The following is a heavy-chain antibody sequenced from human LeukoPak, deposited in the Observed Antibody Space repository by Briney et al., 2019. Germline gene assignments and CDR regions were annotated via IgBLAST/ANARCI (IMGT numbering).Heavy chain of an antibody. CDR2: ISYDGSNK. CDR1: GFTFSGYA. D-gene: IGHD6-19*01. J-gene: IGHJ4*02. CDR3: ASGGGWVFFN. Sequence: GTSLRLSCAASGFTFSGYAMHWVRQAPGKGLEWVALISYDGSNKYYADSVKGRFTISRNNSKNTLYLQMNSLRAEDTAMYYCASGGGWVFFNWGQGTLVTVSS. V-gene: IGHV3-30-3*01.